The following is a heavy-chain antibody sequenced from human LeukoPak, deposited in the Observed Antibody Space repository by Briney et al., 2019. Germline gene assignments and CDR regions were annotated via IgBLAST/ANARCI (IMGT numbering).Heavy chain of an antibody. D-gene: IGHD4-17*01. V-gene: IGHV3-21*01. Sequence: GSLRLPCAASGFTFSSYSMNWVRQAPGKGLEWVSSISSSSSYIYYADSVKGRFTISRDNAKNSLYLQMNSLRAEDTAVYYCARQLDGDYVYYYGMDVWGQGTTVTVSS. CDR3: ARQLDGDYVYYYGMDV. CDR1: GFTFSSYS. CDR2: ISSSSSYI. J-gene: IGHJ6*02.